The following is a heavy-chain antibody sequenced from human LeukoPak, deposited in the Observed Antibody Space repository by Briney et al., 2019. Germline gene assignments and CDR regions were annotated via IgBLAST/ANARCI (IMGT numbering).Heavy chain of an antibody. CDR1: GYTFTGYY. CDR2: INPNSGGT. J-gene: IGHJ5*02. CDR3: ARDRSSSWYQFDP. V-gene: IGHV1-2*02. D-gene: IGHD6-13*01. Sequence: AASVKVSCKASGYTFTGYYMHWVRQAPGQGLEWMGWINPNSGGTNYAQKFQGRVTMTRDTSISTAYMELSRLRSDDTAVYYCARDRSSSWYQFDPWGQGTLVTVSS.